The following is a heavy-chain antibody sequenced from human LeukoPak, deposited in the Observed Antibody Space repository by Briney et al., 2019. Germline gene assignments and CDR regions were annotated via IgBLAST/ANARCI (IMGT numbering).Heavy chain of an antibody. CDR1: GGTFSSYA. CDR3: ARDRYQLPNLDY. D-gene: IGHD2-2*01. J-gene: IGHJ4*02. CDR2: ISAYNGNT. V-gene: IGHV1-18*01. Sequence: ASVKVSCKASGGTFSSYAISWVRQAPGQGLEWMGWISAYNGNTNYAQKLQGRVTMTTDTSTSTAYMELRSLRSDDTAVYYCARDRYQLPNLDYWGQGTLVTVSS.